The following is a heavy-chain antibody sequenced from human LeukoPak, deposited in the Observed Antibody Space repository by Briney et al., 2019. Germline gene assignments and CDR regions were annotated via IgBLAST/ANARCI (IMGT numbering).Heavy chain of an antibody. Sequence: ASVKVSCKASGYTFTSYGISWVRQAPGQGLEWMGWISAYNGNTNHAQKLQGRVTMTTDTSTSTAYMELRSLRSDDTAVYYCARDLWMEAVANYDYYYGMDVWGKGTTVTVSS. CDR2: ISAYNGNT. CDR3: ARDLWMEAVANYDYYYGMDV. J-gene: IGHJ6*04. D-gene: IGHD6-19*01. V-gene: IGHV1-18*04. CDR1: GYTFTSYG.